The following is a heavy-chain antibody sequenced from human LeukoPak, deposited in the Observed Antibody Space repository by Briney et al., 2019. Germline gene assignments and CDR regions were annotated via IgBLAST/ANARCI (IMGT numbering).Heavy chain of an antibody. CDR3: ARGLFYYGSGSYYNARRGYWFDP. V-gene: IGHV4-34*01. CDR2: INHSGST. CDR1: GGSFSGYY. Sequence: PSETLSLTCAVYGGSFSGYYWSWIRQPPGKGLEWIGEINHSGSTNYNPSLKSRVTIPVDTSKNQFSLKLSSVTAADTAVYYCARGLFYYGSGSYYNARRGYWFDPWGQGTLVTVSP. J-gene: IGHJ5*02. D-gene: IGHD3-10*01.